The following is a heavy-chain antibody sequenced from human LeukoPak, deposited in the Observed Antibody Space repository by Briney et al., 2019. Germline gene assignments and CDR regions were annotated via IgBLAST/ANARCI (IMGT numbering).Heavy chain of an antibody. V-gene: IGHV1-69*04. J-gene: IGHJ3*01. CDR2: IIPILHRP. Sequence: ASVKVSCKASGGTFSSYAISWVRQAPGQGLEWVGRIIPILHRPNYEQRFQGRVTITADTSTGTAYMELSSLTSEDTAMYYCGRDSLGYCSSTTCSHAFDLWGQGTMVTVSS. D-gene: IGHD2-2*01. CDR1: GGTFSSYA. CDR3: GRDSLGYCSSTTCSHAFDL.